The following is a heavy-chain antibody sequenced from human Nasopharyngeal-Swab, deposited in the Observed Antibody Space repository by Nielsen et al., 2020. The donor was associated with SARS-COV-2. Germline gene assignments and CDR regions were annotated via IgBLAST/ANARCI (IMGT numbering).Heavy chain of an antibody. CDR2: INPNSGGT. CDR3: ARDLSNTGDALDI. V-gene: IGHV1-2*06. CDR1: GYTFTGNF. D-gene: IGHD1/OR15-1a*01. Sequence: ASVKVSCKASGYTFTGNFMHWVRQAPRQGLEWMGRINPNSGGTKFAQKFQGRVTLTRDTSISTAYMELSRLRSDDTAVYYCARDLSNTGDALDIWGQGTLVTVSS. J-gene: IGHJ3*02.